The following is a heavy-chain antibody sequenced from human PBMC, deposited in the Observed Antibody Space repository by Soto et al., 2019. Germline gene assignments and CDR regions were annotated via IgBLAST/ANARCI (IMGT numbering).Heavy chain of an antibody. V-gene: IGHV3-9*01. CDR2: ISWNSGSI. Sequence: EVQLVESGGGLVQPGRSLRLSCAASGFTFDDYAMHWVRQAPGKGLEWVSGISWNSGSIGYAESVKGRFTISRDNAKNSLYLHMNSLRAEDTALYYCAKALDYDSSGSPFDPWGQGTLVTVSS. CDR1: GFTFDDYA. CDR3: AKALDYDSSGSPFDP. J-gene: IGHJ5*02. D-gene: IGHD3-22*01.